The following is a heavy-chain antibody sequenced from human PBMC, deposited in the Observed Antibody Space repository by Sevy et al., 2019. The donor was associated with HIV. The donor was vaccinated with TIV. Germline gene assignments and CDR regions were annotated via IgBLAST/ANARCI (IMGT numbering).Heavy chain of an antibody. V-gene: IGHV3-66*01. CDR1: GFTVNSNY. Sequence: GGSLRLSCAASGFTVNSNYMTWVRQAPGKGLEGVSVIHSDDTTYHADSVKDRFTISRDNFKNTLYLHMSSLRAEDTAGYYCARGKSGYGYALNYWGQGNLVTVSS. CDR2: IHSDDTT. D-gene: IGHD5-18*01. CDR3: ARGKSGYGYALNY. J-gene: IGHJ4*02.